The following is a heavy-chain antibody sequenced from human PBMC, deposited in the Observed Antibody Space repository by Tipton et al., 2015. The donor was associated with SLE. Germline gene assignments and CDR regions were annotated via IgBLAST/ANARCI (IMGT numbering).Heavy chain of an antibody. J-gene: IGHJ4*02. V-gene: IGHV4-4*07. CDR1: GDSITSYY. CDR2: VYSSGSA. Sequence: LRLSCSVSGDSITSYYWSWFRQSTGRGLEWIGRVYSSGSANYNPALISRVSMSIDISKNQFFLTLRSVTAADTAVYFCARGDVDWGQGTLVTVSS. D-gene: IGHD5-24*01. CDR3: ARGDVD.